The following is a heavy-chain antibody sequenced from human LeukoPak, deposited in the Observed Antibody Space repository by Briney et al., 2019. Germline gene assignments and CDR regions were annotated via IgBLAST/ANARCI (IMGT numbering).Heavy chain of an antibody. D-gene: IGHD2-2*01. CDR1: GGSISSSSFY. Sequence: SETLSLTCTVSGGSISSSSFYWGWIRQPPGKGLEWIGTIFYRGSTYYNSSLRSRVTISLDTSKNQFSLILSSVTAADTAVYYCARAPTTYCLTTSCQPYFDYWGQGTLVTVSS. V-gene: IGHV4-39*07. CDR3: ARAPTTYCLTTSCQPYFDY. J-gene: IGHJ4*02. CDR2: IFYRGST.